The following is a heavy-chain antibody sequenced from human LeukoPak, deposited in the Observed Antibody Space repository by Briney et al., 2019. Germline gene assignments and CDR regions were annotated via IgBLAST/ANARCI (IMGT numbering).Heavy chain of an antibody. CDR3: ARDRAAKVPAAISN. D-gene: IGHD2-2*02. J-gene: IGHJ4*02. CDR2: IKQDGSEK. CDR1: GFTFSSYW. Sequence: PGGSLRLSCAASGFTFSSYWMSWVRQAPGKGLEWVANIKQDGSEKYYVDSVKGRFTISRDNAKNSLYLQMNSLRAEDTAVYYCARDRAAKVPAAISNWGQGTLVTVSS. V-gene: IGHV3-7*01.